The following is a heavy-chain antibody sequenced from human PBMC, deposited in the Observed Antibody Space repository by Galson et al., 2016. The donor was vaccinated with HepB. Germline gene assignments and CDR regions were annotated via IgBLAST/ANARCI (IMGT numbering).Heavy chain of an antibody. D-gene: IGHD6-19*01. CDR3: ARARSRGWSDAFDY. V-gene: IGHV6-1*01. CDR2: TYYRSKWYS. CDR1: GDSVSSNSAA. J-gene: IGHJ4*02. Sequence: CAISGDSVSSNSAAWNWFRQSTSRGLEWLGRTYYRSKWYSDYRLSLKTRININADTSSNEVSLQLKSVTLEDTAVYYCARARSRGWSDAFDYWGQGTLVAVSS.